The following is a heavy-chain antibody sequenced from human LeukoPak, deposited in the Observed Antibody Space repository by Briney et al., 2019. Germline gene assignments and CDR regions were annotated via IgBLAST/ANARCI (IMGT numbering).Heavy chain of an antibody. Sequence: ASVKVSCKASGGTFSSYAISWVRQAPGQGLEWMGGIIPIFGTANYAQKFQGRVTITTDESTSTAYMELSSLRSEDTAVYYCARGFVVGASYYYYMDVWGKGTTVTVSS. CDR3: ARGFVVGASYYYYMDV. D-gene: IGHD1-26*01. V-gene: IGHV1-69*05. CDR1: GGTFSSYA. CDR2: IIPIFGTA. J-gene: IGHJ6*03.